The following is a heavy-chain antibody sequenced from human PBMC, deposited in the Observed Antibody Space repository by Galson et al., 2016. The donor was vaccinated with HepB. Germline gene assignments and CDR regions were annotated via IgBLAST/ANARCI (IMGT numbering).Heavy chain of an antibody. CDR1: GYSFVDAD. J-gene: IGHJ3*01. V-gene: IGHV1-8*01. CDR3: AKGRSGPKYFEILI. CDR2: IDPSSGKT. D-gene: IGHD3-9*01. Sequence: SVKVSCKASGYSFVDADINWVRQAPGQGLEWMGRIDPSSGKTYYAQEFQGRVTMAREASTRTAYMQLSALRSDYPAMYYCAKGRSGPKYFEILIWGQGTMVTVSS.